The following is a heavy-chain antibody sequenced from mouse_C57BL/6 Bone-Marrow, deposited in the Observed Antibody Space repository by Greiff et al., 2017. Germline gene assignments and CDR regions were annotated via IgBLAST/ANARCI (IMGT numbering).Heavy chain of an antibody. CDR1: GYTFTDYN. Sequence: LQESGPELVKPGASVKMSCKASGYTFTDYNMHWVKQSHGKSLEWIGYINPNNGGTSYNQKFKGKATLTVNKSSSTAYMELRSLTSEDSAVYYCARKANYDGAWFAYWGQGTLVTVSA. CDR2: INPNNGGT. CDR3: ARKANYDGAWFAY. V-gene: IGHV1-22*01. D-gene: IGHD1-1*01. J-gene: IGHJ3*01.